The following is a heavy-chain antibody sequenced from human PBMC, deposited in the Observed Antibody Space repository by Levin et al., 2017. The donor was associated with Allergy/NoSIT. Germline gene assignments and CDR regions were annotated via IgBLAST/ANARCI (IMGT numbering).Heavy chain of an antibody. CDR1: GGSTSSNNW. Sequence: SETLSLTCAVSGGSTSSNNWWSWVRQPPGKGLEWIGEIYHSGVTNYNPSLESRITMSVDNSKNQVSLRLSSVTAADTAVYYCAREAGAGTFKGFDYWGQGALVTVSS. CDR3: AREAGAGTFKGFDY. D-gene: IGHD3-10*01. J-gene: IGHJ4*02. CDR2: IYHSGVT. V-gene: IGHV4-4*02.